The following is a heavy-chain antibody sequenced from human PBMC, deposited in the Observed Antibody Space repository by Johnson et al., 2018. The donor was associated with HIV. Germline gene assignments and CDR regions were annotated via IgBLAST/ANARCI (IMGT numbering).Heavy chain of an antibody. CDR3: AKGVVPAAMALDAFDI. V-gene: IGHV3-64*01. D-gene: IGHD2-2*01. Sequence: VQLVESGGGLVQPGGSLRLSCAASGFTFSTYAMHWVRQAPGKGLEYVSAISSNGGSTYYANSVKGRFTISRDNSKNTLYLQMNSLRAEDTSLYYCAKGVVPAAMALDAFDIWGQGTMVNVSS. CDR2: ISSNGGST. CDR1: GFTFSTYA. J-gene: IGHJ3*02.